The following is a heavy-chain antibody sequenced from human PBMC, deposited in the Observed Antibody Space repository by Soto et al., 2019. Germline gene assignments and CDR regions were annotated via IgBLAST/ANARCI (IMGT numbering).Heavy chain of an antibody. CDR2: ISAYNGNT. Sequence: QVQLVQSGAEVKKPGASVKVSCKASGYTFTSYGISWVRQAPGQGLEWMGWISAYNGNTNYAQKLQGRVTMTTDTSTSTAYIELRSLRSYDTAVYYCERGGYISSPRYYSDGMDVWGQGTTVTVSS. J-gene: IGHJ6*02. CDR3: ERGGYISSPRYYSDGMDV. D-gene: IGHD6-13*01. V-gene: IGHV1-18*01. CDR1: GYTFTSYG.